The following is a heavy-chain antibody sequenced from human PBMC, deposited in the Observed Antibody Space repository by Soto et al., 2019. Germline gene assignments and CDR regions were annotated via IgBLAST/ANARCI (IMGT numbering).Heavy chain of an antibody. CDR1: GDSVSSNSAA. Sequence: SQTLSLTCAISGDSVSSNSAAWNWIRQSPSRGLEWLGRTYYRSKWYNDYAVSVKSRITINPDTSKNQFSLQLNSVTPEDTAVYYCARVVTIFGVDLNWFAPWGQGTLVTVSS. D-gene: IGHD3-3*01. J-gene: IGHJ5*02. CDR2: TYYRSKWYN. CDR3: ARVVTIFGVDLNWFAP. V-gene: IGHV6-1*01.